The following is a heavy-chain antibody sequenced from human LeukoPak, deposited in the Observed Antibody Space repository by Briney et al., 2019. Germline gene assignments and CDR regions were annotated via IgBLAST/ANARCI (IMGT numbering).Heavy chain of an antibody. Sequence: SETLSLTCTVSGGSISGHYWSWIRQPPGKGLEWIGYIYYSGSTNYNPSLKSRVTISVDTSKNQFSLKLSSVTAADTAVYYCASSARPSGWFDPWGQGTLVPVSS. J-gene: IGHJ5*02. CDR3: ASSARPSGWFDP. V-gene: IGHV4-59*11. CDR1: GGSISGHY. D-gene: IGHD6-6*01. CDR2: IYYSGST.